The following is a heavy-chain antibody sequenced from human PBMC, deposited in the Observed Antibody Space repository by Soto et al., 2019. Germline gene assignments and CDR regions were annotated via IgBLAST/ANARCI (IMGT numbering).Heavy chain of an antibody. CDR3: ARSEAVAGADY. D-gene: IGHD6-19*01. CDR2: INHSGST. CDR1: GGSFSGYY. J-gene: IGHJ4*02. V-gene: IGHV4-34*01. Sequence: SETLSLTCAVYGGSFSGYYWSWIRQPPGKGLEWIGEINHSGSTNYNPSLKSRVTISVDTSKNQFSLKLSSVTAADTAVYCCARSEAVAGADYWGQGTLVTVSS.